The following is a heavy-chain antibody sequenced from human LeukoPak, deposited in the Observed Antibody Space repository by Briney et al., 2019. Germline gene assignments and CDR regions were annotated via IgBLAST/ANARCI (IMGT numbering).Heavy chain of an antibody. CDR2: ISYSGST. Sequence: PSETLSLTCTVSSGSISTYYWSWIRQPPGKGLEWIACISYSGSTKYNPSLKSRVTISVDTSKNQLSLKLSSVTAADTAVYYCAREPGFDSSGYLNWFDPWGQGTLVTVSS. J-gene: IGHJ5*02. V-gene: IGHV4-59*01. D-gene: IGHD3-22*01. CDR1: SGSISTYY. CDR3: AREPGFDSSGYLNWFDP.